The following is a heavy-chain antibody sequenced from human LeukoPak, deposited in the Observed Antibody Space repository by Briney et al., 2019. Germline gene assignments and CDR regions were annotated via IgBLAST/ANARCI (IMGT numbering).Heavy chain of an antibody. D-gene: IGHD3-10*01. CDR2: INPNSGGT. CDR1: GYTFTGYY. Sequence: SVKASCKASGYTFTGYYMHWVRQAPGQGLEWMGWINPNSGGTNYAQKFQGRVTMTRDTSISTAYMELSRLRSDDTAVYYCARRLGEPSSMDVWGQGTTVTVSS. CDR3: ARRLGEPSSMDV. J-gene: IGHJ6*02. V-gene: IGHV1-2*02.